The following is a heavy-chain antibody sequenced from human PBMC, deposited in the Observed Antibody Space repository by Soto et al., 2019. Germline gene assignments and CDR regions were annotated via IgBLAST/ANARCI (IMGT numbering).Heavy chain of an antibody. CDR2: IWYDGSNK. D-gene: IGHD2-8*02. CDR3: EREYVGRTAYYYYGMDV. V-gene: IGHV3-33*01. CDR1: GFTFSSYG. Sequence: GGSLRLSCAASGFTFSSYGIHWVHQAPCKGLEWVAVIWYDGSNKYYADSVKGRFTISRDNSKNTLYLQMNSLRAEDTAVYYCEREYVGRTAYYYYGMDVGGQGTKVKVSS. J-gene: IGHJ6*02.